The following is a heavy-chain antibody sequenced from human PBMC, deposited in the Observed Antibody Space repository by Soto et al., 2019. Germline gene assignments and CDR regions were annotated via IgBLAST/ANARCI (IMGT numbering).Heavy chain of an antibody. J-gene: IGHJ4*02. CDR2: IYYSGST. Sequence: SETLSLTCTVSGGSISSYYCSWIRQPPGKGLEWIGYIYYSGSTNYNPSLKSRVTISVDTSKNQFSLKLSSVTAADTAVYYCARARGGYCDYWGQGTLVTVSS. D-gene: IGHD3-22*01. CDR1: GGSISSYY. V-gene: IGHV4-59*01. CDR3: ARARGGYCDY.